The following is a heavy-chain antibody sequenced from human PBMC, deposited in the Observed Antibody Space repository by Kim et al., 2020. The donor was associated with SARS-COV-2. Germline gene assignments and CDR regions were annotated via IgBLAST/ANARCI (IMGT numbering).Heavy chain of an antibody. CDR3: ARVTTITAPFYDY. D-gene: IGHD4-4*01. V-gene: IGHV3-23*01. Sequence: ADSVQGRFNITRENAKNALNLKMNSLRAEDTALYYCARVTTITAPFYDYWGRGTLVTVSS. J-gene: IGHJ4*02.